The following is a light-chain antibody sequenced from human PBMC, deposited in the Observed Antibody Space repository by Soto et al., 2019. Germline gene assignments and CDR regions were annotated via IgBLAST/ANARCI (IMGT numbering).Light chain of an antibody. CDR3: QQSYSTPRNT. J-gene: IGKJ5*01. V-gene: IGKV3-11*01. CDR2: DAS. Sequence: EIVWTQSLATLSLSPGERATLSCRASQSISSYLGWYQQKPCQAPRLLIYDASNRATGIPARFSGSGSGTDFTLTISRLEPQDFATYYGQQSYSTPRNTFGQGTRLEIK. CDR1: QSISSY.